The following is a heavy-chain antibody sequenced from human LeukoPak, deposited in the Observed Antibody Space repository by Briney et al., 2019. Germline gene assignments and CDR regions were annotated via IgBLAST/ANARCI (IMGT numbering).Heavy chain of an antibody. CDR3: AISRRVPLDY. J-gene: IGHJ4*02. D-gene: IGHD1-1*01. Sequence: ASVKVSCKASGGTFSSYAISWVRQAPGQGLEWMGGIIPIFGTANYAQKSQGRVTITTDESTSTAYMELSSLRSEDTAVYYCAISRRVPLDYWGQGTLVTVSS. CDR2: IIPIFGTA. V-gene: IGHV1-69*05. CDR1: GGTFSSYA.